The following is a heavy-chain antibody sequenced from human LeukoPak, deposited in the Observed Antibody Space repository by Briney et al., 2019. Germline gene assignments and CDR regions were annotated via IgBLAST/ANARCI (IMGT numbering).Heavy chain of an antibody. J-gene: IGHJ4*02. D-gene: IGHD5-12*01. CDR2: IYYSGST. CDR3: ARDSGYRRFDY. Sequence: PSETLSLTCTVSGGSVSSGGYYWSWIRQPPGKGLEWIGYIYYSGSTNYNPSLKSRVTISVDTSKNQFSLRLSSVAAADTAVYYCARDSGYRRFDYWGQGALVTVSS. V-gene: IGHV4-61*08. CDR1: GGSVSSGGYY.